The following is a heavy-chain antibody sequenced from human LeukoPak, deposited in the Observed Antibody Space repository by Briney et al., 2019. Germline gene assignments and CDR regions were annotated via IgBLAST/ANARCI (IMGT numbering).Heavy chain of an antibody. CDR1: GFTFSSYA. J-gene: IGHJ4*02. Sequence: GGSLRLSCAASGFTFSSYAMSWVRQAPGKGLEWVSAISGSGGSTYYADSVKSRFTISRDNSKNTLYLQINSLRAEDTAVYYCAKDRVAVAGNPYSFDYWGQGTLVTVSS. CDR3: AKDRVAVAGNPYSFDY. V-gene: IGHV3-23*01. D-gene: IGHD6-19*01. CDR2: ISGSGGST.